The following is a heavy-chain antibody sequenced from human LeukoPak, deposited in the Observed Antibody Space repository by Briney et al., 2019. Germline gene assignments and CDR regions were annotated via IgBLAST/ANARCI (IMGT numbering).Heavy chain of an antibody. CDR1: GFTFRSYC. D-gene: IGHD3-9*01. J-gene: IGHJ6*03. Sequence: PGGSLRLSCVASGFTFRSYCFNWIRHPPGGGLELVASITSNSEYILHSDSLKGRFTVSRDNARDSLYLEMDSLRAEDTAIYYCARVPLDIILLYYMDVWGKGTAVTVSS. CDR2: ITSNSEYI. V-gene: IGHV3-21*01. CDR3: ARVPLDIILLYYMDV.